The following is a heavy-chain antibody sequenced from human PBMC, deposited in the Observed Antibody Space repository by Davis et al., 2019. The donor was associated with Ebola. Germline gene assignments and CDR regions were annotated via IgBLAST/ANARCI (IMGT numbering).Heavy chain of an antibody. CDR2: ISAYNGNT. D-gene: IGHD4-17*01. CDR1: GYTFTSYG. J-gene: IGHJ6*02. V-gene: IGHV1-18*01. CDR3: ATGWGYGDYDVDYYYYGMDV. Sequence: ASVKVSCKASGYTFTSYGISWVRQAPGQGLEWMGWISAYNGNTNYAQKLQGRVTMTRNTSISTAYMELSSLRSEDTAVYYCATGWGYGDYDVDYYYYGMDVWGQGTTVTVSS.